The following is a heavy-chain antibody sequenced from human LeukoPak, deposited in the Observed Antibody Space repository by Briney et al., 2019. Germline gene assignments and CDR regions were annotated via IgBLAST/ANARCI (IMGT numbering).Heavy chain of an antibody. CDR1: GFIFSSYG. V-gene: IGHV3-30*02. CDR2: IRYDGSNT. D-gene: IGHD4/OR15-4a*01. CDR3: AKDAANYPFFFDF. Sequence: GGSLRLSCAASGFIFSSYGMHWVRQAPGKGLEWVAFIRYDGSNTYYADSVKGRFTISRDNAKNTVYLQMNSLRAEDTAIYYCAKDAANYPFFFDFWGQGTLVTVSS. J-gene: IGHJ4*02.